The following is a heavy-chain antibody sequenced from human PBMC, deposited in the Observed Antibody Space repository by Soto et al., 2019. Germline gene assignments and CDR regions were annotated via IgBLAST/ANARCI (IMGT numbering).Heavy chain of an antibody. D-gene: IGHD2-2*01. Sequence: LGESLKISCKGSGYSFTSYWIGWVRQMPGKGLEWMGIIYPGDSDTRYSPSFQGQVTISADKSISTAYLQWSSLKASDTAMYYCAGHTRWPYCSSTSCPGWSYYYYGMDVWGQGTMVTVSS. V-gene: IGHV5-51*01. CDR3: AGHTRWPYCSSTSCPGWSYYYYGMDV. CDR2: IYPGDSDT. J-gene: IGHJ6*02. CDR1: GYSFTSYW.